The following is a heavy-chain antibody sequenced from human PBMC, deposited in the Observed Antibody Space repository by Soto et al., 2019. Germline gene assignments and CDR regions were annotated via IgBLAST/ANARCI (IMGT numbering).Heavy chain of an antibody. CDR1: GFTFSSYS. V-gene: IGHV3-48*01. CDR2: ISSSSNTI. Sequence: EVQLVESGGGLVQPGGSLRLSCAASGFTFSSYSMNWVRQAPGKGLEWVSYISSSSNTIYADSVKGRFTISRDNAKNSLYLQMNSLRAEDTAVYYCSLDRYYYNGRGAFDIWGQGTMVTDSS. J-gene: IGHJ3*02. D-gene: IGHD3-10*01. CDR3: SLDRYYYNGRGAFDI.